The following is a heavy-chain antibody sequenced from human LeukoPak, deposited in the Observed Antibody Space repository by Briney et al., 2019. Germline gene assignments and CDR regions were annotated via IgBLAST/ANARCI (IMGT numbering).Heavy chain of an antibody. V-gene: IGHV3-72*01. CDR2: SGKKANSYTT. D-gene: IGHD2-2*01. CDR3: TRDEGDIVVVPADYVDF. J-gene: IGHJ4*02. Sequence: PGGSLRLSCAASGFTFSDHYMDWVRQAPGKGLEWVGRSGKKANSYTTDYAASVKGRFTVSRDDSKNSLYLQVNSLKTEDTAVYFCTRDEGDIVVVPADYVDFWGQGTLVTVSS. CDR1: GFTFSDHY.